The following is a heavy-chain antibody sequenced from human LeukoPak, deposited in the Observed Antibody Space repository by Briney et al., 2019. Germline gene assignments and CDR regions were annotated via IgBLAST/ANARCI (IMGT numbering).Heavy chain of an antibody. J-gene: IGHJ4*02. CDR3: AREARFALPVVGSGDY. CDR2: IWHSVSA. Sequence: SETLSLTCTVSGGSISGSSYYWGWFRQPPGKGPEWIGSIWHSVSAYYNPSLWSRVTISVDTSKNQFSLRLSSVTAADTAVYYCAREARFALPVVGSGDYWGQGTLVTVSS. V-gene: IGHV4-39*07. D-gene: IGHD6-19*01. CDR1: GGSISGSSYY.